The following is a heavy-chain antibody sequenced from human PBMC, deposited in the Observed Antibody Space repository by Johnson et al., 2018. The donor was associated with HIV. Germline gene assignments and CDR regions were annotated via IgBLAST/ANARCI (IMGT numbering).Heavy chain of an antibody. CDR3: ARVTSPVTTARYGAFDI. D-gene: IGHD4-17*01. Sequence: MQLVESGGGVVQPGRSLRLSCAASGFTFSTYGMHWVRQGTGKGLEWVSAIGTAGDTYYADSVKGRFTISRDNSKNTLYLQINSLRAEDTAVYYCARVTSPVTTARYGAFDIWGQGTMVTVSS. CDR1: GFTFSTYG. CDR2: IGTAGDT. J-gene: IGHJ3*02. V-gene: IGHV3-13*01.